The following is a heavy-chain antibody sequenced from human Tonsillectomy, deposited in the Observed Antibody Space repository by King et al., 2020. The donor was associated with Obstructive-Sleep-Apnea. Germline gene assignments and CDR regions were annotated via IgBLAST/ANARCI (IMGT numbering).Heavy chain of an antibody. CDR2: ISTYNGNT. Sequence: QLVQSGAEVKKLGASVKVSCKASGYTFTNYGITWVRQAPGQGLEWMGWISTYNGNTNYAQKLQGRVTMTTDTSTSTVYMELRSLRSDDTAVYYCARAITLLRGLIASLDPWGQGTLVTVSS. CDR1: GYTFTNYG. CDR3: ARAITLLRGLIASLDP. D-gene: IGHD3-10*01. J-gene: IGHJ5*02. V-gene: IGHV1-18*01.